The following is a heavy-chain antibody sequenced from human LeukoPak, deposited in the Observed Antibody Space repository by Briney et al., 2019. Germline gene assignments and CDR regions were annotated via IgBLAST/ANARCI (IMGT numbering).Heavy chain of an antibody. CDR1: GGSVSSYY. Sequence: SETPSLTCTVSGGSVSSYYWSWIRRPPGEGLEWIGYIYYSGSTNYNPSLKSRVTISEDTSKNQFSLKLSSVTAADTAMYYCARASWLPQTRNYYYMDVWGKGTTVTISS. D-gene: IGHD5-12*01. J-gene: IGHJ6*03. CDR2: IYYSGST. CDR3: ARASWLPQTRNYYYMDV. V-gene: IGHV4-59*02.